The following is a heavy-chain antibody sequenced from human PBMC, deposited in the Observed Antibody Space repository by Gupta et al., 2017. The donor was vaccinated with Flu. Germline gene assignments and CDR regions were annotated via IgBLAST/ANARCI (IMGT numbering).Heavy chain of an antibody. CDR3: ATGNSWNFEF. CDR1: GHSISTAYC. D-gene: IGHD1-20*01. CDR2: VCHGGTT. V-gene: IGHV4-38-2*02. J-gene: IGHJ4*02. Sequence: QVQLQESGPGQVKPSGTLSLTCTASGHSISTAYCWGWIRQPPGKGLEWVGSVCHGGTTYYNPSLKSRVTLSFEDTSNNQFSLKLTSVTASDTAVYYCATGNSWNFEFRGQGTLVTVSS.